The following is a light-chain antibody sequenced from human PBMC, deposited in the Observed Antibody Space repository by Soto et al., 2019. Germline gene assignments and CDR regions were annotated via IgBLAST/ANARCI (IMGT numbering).Light chain of an antibody. Sequence: EIVLTQSPGTLSLSPGDRATLSCRASQSVSTNLAWYQQKPGQAPRLIIYGASTRATGIPARFSGSGSGTEFTLTISSLQSEDFAVYYCQQYHKWPPLTFGGGTKVEMK. CDR1: QSVSTN. J-gene: IGKJ4*01. V-gene: IGKV3-15*01. CDR3: QQYHKWPPLT. CDR2: GAS.